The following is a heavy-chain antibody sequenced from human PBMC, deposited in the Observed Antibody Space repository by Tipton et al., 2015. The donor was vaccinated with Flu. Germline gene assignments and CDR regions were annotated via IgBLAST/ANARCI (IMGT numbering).Heavy chain of an antibody. J-gene: IGHJ4*02. D-gene: IGHD4/OR15-4a*01. CDR2: IRSKAYGGTT. CDR1: GFTFGDYA. Sequence: SLRLSCTASGFTFGDYAMSWVRQAPGKGLEWVGFIRSKAYGGTTEYAASVKGRFTISRDDSKSIAYLQMNSLKTEDTAVYYCTRDASGANTYYFDYWGQGTLVTVSS. V-gene: IGHV3-49*04. CDR3: TRDASGANTYYFDY.